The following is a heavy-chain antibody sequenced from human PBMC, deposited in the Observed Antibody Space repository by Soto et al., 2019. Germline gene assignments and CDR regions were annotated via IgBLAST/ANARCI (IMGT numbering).Heavy chain of an antibody. V-gene: IGHV3-66*01. D-gene: IGHD3-10*02. CDR3: ARVPGFFFQAEDGIRDVRSVSAFLLNRSSDL. CDR2: IYSGGST. J-gene: IGHJ2*01. Sequence: GKGLEWVSVIYSGGSTYYADSVKGRFTISRDNSKNTLYLQMNSLRAEDTAVYYCARVPGFFFQAEDGIRDVRSVSAFLLNRSSDL.